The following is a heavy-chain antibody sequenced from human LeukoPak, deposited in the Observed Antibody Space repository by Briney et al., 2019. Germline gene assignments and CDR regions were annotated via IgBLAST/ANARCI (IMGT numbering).Heavy chain of an antibody. CDR2: ISGSGSRT. D-gene: IGHD3-10*01. V-gene: IGHV3-23*01. CDR1: GFTFSSYA. CDR3: AKSGGWFWENGPFDS. Sequence: GGSLRLSCAASGFTFSSYAMSWVRQAPGKGLEWVSAISGSGSRTYYADSVKGRFTISSDNSNNTLYLQMNSLRAEDTAVYYCAKSGGWFWENGPFDSWGQGTLGTVSS. J-gene: IGHJ4*02.